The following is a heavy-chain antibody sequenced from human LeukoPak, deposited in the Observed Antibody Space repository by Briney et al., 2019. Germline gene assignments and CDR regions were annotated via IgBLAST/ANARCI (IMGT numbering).Heavy chain of an antibody. Sequence: SETLSLTCTVSGGSISSYYWSWIRQPPGKGLEWIGYIYYSGSTNYNPSLKSRVTISVDTSKNQFSLKLSSVTAADTAVYYCARGVVRGVIPPYYYYGMDVWGQGTTVTVSS. J-gene: IGHJ6*02. D-gene: IGHD3-10*01. CDR1: GGSISSYY. CDR2: IYYSGST. V-gene: IGHV4-59*01. CDR3: ARGVVRGVIPPYYYYGMDV.